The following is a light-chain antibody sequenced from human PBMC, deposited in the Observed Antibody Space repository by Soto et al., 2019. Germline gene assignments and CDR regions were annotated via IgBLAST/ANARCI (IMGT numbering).Light chain of an antibody. CDR3: QSYDSSLSGSYV. Sequence: QSVLTQPPSVSGAPGQRVTISCTGSSSNIGAGYDVHWYQRLPGTAPKVLIYNNNNRPSGVPDRFSGSKSGTSASLAITGLQAEDAADYYCQSYDSSLSGSYVFGTGTKLTVL. J-gene: IGLJ1*01. CDR1: SSNIGAGYD. CDR2: NNN. V-gene: IGLV1-40*01.